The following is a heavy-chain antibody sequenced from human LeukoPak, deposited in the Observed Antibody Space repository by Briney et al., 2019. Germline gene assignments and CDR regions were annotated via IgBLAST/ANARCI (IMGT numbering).Heavy chain of an antibody. CDR2: IRYDGSNK. V-gene: IGHV3-30*02. J-gene: IGHJ4*02. D-gene: IGHD4-23*01. Sequence: GGSLRLSCAASGFAFSSYGMHWVRQAPGKGLEWVAFIRYDGSNKYYADSVKGRFTISRDNSKNTLYLQMNSLRAEDTAVYYCARGARKGDDYGGFFDYWGQGALVTVSS. CDR1: GFAFSSYG. CDR3: ARGARKGDDYGGFFDY.